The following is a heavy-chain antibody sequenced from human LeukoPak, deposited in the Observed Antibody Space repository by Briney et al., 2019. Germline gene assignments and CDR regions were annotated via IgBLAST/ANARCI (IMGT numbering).Heavy chain of an antibody. Sequence: PSETLSLTCTVSGGSISSYYWSWIRQPPGKGLEWIGSIYYSGSTYYNPSLKSRVTISVDTSKNQFSLKLSSVTAADTAVYYCAAKRLYSGSYNWGQGTLVTVSS. CDR2: IYYSGST. CDR3: AAKRLYSGSYN. CDR1: GGSISSYY. D-gene: IGHD1-26*01. V-gene: IGHV4-59*04. J-gene: IGHJ4*02.